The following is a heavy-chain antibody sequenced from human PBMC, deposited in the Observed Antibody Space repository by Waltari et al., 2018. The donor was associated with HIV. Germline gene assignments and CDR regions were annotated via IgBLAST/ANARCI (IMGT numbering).Heavy chain of an antibody. CDR3: SRPSGPLHSYGMDV. J-gene: IGHJ6*02. D-gene: IGHD1-26*01. V-gene: IGHV3-49*05. CDR2: ITSEAYGGTA. Sequence: EVHLMESGGGLVKPGRSLRLSCRGSGFTFGDYGLSWFRQAPGEGREWVGFITSEAYGGTAEYAASVTGRFTISREDSKSTAYMQMNRLESEDTGVYFCSRPSGPLHSYGMDVWGQGTTVIVSS. CDR1: GFTFGDYG.